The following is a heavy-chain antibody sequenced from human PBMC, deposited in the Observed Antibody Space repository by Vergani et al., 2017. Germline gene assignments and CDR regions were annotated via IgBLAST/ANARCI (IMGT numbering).Heavy chain of an antibody. D-gene: IGHD2-2*01. CDR3: ARGGRYCSSTSCYLYY. CDR2: IYSGGST. J-gene: IGHJ4*02. Sequence: EVQLVETGGGLIQPGGSLRLSFAASGFTVSSNYMSWVRQAPGKGLEWVSVIYSGGSTYYADSVKGRFTISRDNSKNTLYLQMNSLRAEDTAVYYCARGGRYCSSTSCYLYYWGQGTLVTVSS. V-gene: IGHV3-53*02. CDR1: GFTVSSNY.